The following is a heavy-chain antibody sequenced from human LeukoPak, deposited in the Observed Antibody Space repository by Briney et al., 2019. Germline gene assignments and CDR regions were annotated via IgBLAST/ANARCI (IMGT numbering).Heavy chain of an antibody. V-gene: IGHV3-48*02. CDR2: ISSISTI. J-gene: IGHJ3*02. CDR3: ARDRGVTNAFDI. CDR1: GFTFSSYS. D-gene: IGHD2-21*02. Sequence: GGSLRLSCAASGFTFSSYSMNWARQAPGKGLEWVSYISSISTIYYADSVKGRFTISRDNAKNSLYLQMSSLRDEDTAIYYCARDRGVTNAFDIWGQGTMVTVSS.